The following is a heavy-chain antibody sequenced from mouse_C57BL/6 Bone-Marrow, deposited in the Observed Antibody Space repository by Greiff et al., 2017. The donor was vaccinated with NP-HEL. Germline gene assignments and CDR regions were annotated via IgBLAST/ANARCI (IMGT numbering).Heavy chain of an antibody. J-gene: IGHJ4*01. V-gene: IGHV5-17*01. D-gene: IGHD2-4*01. Sequence: EVHLVESGGGLVKPGGSLKLSCAASGFTFSDYGMHWVRQAPEKGLEWVAYISSGSSTIYYADTVKGRFTISRDNAKNTQFLQKTSLRAEDTAMYYCERQLGYYDYDDYAMEYWGQGTSVTVSS. CDR2: ISSGSSTI. CDR1: GFTFSDYG. CDR3: ERQLGYYDYDDYAMEY.